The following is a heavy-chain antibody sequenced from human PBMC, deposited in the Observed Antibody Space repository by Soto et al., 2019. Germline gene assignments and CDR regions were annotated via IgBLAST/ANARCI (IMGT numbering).Heavy chain of an antibody. J-gene: IGHJ6*02. CDR3: AKDSVRRWSTGGMDV. D-gene: IGHD2-15*01. CDR2: ISYDGSNK. V-gene: IGHV3-30*18. CDR1: GFTFSSYG. Sequence: QVQLVESGGGVVQPGRSLRLSCAASGFTFSSYGMHWVRQAPGKGLEWVAVISYDGSNKYYADSVKGRFTISRDNSKNTLYLKMNSLRAEDTAVYYCAKDSVRRWSTGGMDVWGQGTTVTVSS.